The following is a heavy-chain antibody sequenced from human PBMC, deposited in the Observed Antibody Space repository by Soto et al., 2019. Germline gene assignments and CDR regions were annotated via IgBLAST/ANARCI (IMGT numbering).Heavy chain of an antibody. CDR3: ARGHHSSGYCFAY. Sequence: QVQLQESGPGLVKPSQTLSLTCTVSGGSISSGGYYWSWIRQHPGKGLEWIGYIYYSGSTYYNPSRKRRVTIPVDTSKNQFSLKLSSVTAADTAVYYCARGHHSSGYCFAYWGQGTLVTVSS. V-gene: IGHV4-31*03. J-gene: IGHJ4*02. CDR2: IYYSGST. CDR1: GGSISSGGYY. D-gene: IGHD3-22*01.